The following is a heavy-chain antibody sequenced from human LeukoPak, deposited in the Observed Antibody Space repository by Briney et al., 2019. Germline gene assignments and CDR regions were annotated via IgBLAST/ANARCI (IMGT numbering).Heavy chain of an antibody. J-gene: IGHJ4*02. CDR3: ARVLDYYGSGSYGADY. CDR1: GYSISIGYY. CDR2: IYTTGST. V-gene: IGHV4-38-2*02. Sequence: SETLSLTCTVSGYSISIGYYWGWIRQPPGKGLEWIASIYTTGSTFYNPSLKSRVTISVDTSKNQFSLKLNSVTAADTAVYYCARVLDYYGSGSYGADYWGQGTLVTVSS. D-gene: IGHD3-10*01.